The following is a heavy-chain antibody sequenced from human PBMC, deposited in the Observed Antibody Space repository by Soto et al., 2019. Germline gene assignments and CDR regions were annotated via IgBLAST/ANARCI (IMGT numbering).Heavy chain of an antibody. CDR1: GYTFTTYG. CDR3: ARPNGDYYFDY. J-gene: IGHJ4*02. Sequence: QVQLVQSGAEVKKPGASVKVSCKASGYTFTTYGISWVRQAPGQGLEWRGWISTYKGDTHYAQKFPGRVTLTTDTSTSTAYMELTSLRSDDTADYYCARPNGDYYFDYWGQGTLVTVSS. V-gene: IGHV1-18*01. D-gene: IGHD4-17*01. CDR2: ISTYKGDT.